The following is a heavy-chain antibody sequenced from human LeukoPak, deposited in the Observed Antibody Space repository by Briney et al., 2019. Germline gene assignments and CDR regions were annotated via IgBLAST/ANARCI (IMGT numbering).Heavy chain of an antibody. J-gene: IGHJ3*01. CDR1: GFTFSSYW. V-gene: IGHV3-74*01. CDR3: AKLYSGRIFDV. Sequence: PGGSRRLSCAASGFTFSSYWMHWVRQAPGKGLVWVSRINSDGSSTSYADSVKGRFTISRDNAKNTLYLQMNSLRAEDTAVYYCAKLYSGRIFDVWGQGTMVTVSP. CDR2: INSDGSST. D-gene: IGHD3-10*01.